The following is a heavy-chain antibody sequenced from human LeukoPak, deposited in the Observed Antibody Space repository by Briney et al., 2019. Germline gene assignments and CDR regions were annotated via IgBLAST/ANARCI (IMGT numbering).Heavy chain of an antibody. D-gene: IGHD3-3*01. CDR2: IYTSGST. J-gene: IGHJ3*02. CDR3: ARALTYYDFWSGYHNAFDI. Sequence: PSETLSLTCTVSGGSISSGSYYWSWIRQPAGKGLEWIGRIYTSGSTNYNPSLKSRVTISVDTSKNQFSLKLSSVTAADTAVYYCARALTYYDFWSGYHNAFDIWGQGTMVTVSS. CDR1: GGSISSGSYY. V-gene: IGHV4-61*02.